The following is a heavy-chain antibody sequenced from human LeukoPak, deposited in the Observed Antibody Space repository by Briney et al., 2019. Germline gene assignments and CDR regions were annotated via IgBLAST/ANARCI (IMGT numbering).Heavy chain of an antibody. V-gene: IGHV3-48*03. Sequence: GGSLRLSCAASGFTFSSYEMNWVRQAPGKGLEWVSYISSSGSTIYYADSVKGRFTISRDSAKNSLYLQMNSLRAEDAAVYYCARVPILLAFDIWGQGTMVTVSS. J-gene: IGHJ3*02. CDR1: GFTFSSYE. CDR3: ARVPILLAFDI. D-gene: IGHD2/OR15-2a*01. CDR2: ISSSGSTI.